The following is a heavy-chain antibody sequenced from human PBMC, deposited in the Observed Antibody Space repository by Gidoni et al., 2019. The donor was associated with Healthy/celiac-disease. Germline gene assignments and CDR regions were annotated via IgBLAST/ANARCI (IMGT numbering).Heavy chain of an antibody. CDR3: ARAPYCGGDCYSIEYFQH. D-gene: IGHD2-21*02. CDR1: GFSFSDYY. CDR2: ISSSGSTI. V-gene: IGHV3-11*01. J-gene: IGHJ1*01. Sequence: QVQLVESGGGLVKPGGSLRLSCAASGFSFSDYYTSWIRQAPGKGLEWVSYISSSGSTIYYADSVKGRFTISRDNAKNSLYLQMNSLRAEDTAVYYCARAPYCGGDCYSIEYFQHWGQGTLVTVSS.